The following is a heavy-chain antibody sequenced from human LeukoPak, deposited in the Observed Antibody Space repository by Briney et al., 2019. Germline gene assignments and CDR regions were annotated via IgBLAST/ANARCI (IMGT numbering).Heavy chain of an antibody. D-gene: IGHD6-19*01. CDR2: INANMGAT. CDR3: AKPISGGLAVTADWFDP. Sequence: PGGSLRLSCTASVFAFRLFAMRSLRQPPGKGREWVSPINANMGATSYAASGRGRFTISRDNSKNKLYRQLNSLRAEDTAVYYCAKPISGGLAVTADWFDPWGQGTLVVVSS. J-gene: IGHJ5*01. CDR1: VFAFRLFA. V-gene: IGHV3-23*01.